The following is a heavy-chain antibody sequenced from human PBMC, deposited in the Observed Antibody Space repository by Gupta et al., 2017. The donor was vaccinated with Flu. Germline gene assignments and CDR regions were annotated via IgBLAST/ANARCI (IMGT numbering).Heavy chain of an antibody. V-gene: IGHV3-33*01. CDR2: IWSNVIKA. J-gene: IGHJ5*02. D-gene: IGHD2-8*01. CDR3: ARDRDTNSRFAWLDP. CDR1: GFTFSQYG. Sequence: QVQLVESGGGLVQPGMSLRLSCAELGFTFSQYGTHWPRQAPGKGLEWVAVIWSNVIKAYYTESVRGRFTISRDSSKNTVSLQMNSMRVEDTALYYCARDRDTNSRFAWLDPWGQGTLVTVSS.